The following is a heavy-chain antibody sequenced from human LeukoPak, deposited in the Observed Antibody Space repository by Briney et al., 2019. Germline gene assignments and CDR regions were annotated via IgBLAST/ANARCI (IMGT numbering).Heavy chain of an antibody. V-gene: IGHV3-21*01. CDR1: GFTFSSYS. CDR3: ARDAPGYCSSTSCQSFFDY. J-gene: IGHJ4*02. CDR2: ISSSSSDI. D-gene: IGHD2-2*01. Sequence: GGSLRLSCAASGFTFSSYSMNWVRQAPGKGLQWVSSISSSSSDIYYADSVKGRFTISRDNAKNSLYLQMNSLRAENTAVYYCARDAPGYCSSTSCQSFFDYWGQGTLVTVSS.